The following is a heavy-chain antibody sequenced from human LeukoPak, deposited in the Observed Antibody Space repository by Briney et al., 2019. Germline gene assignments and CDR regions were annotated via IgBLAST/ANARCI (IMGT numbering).Heavy chain of an antibody. D-gene: IGHD3-22*01. CDR3: ARGSSTYYCDSSGPFDY. Sequence: SVKGSCKASGGTFSSDAISWVREAPGQGLEWMGGIIPIFGTANYAQKFQGRVTITADESTSTAYMELSSLRSEDTAVYYCARGSSTYYCDSSGPFDYWGQGTLVTVSS. V-gene: IGHV1-69*13. CDR1: GGTFSSDA. CDR2: IIPIFGTA. J-gene: IGHJ4*02.